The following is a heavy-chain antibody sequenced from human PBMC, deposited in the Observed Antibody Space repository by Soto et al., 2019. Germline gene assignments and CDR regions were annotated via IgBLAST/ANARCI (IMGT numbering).Heavy chain of an antibody. J-gene: IGHJ6*02. V-gene: IGHV3-33*01. D-gene: IGHD5-12*01. CDR1: GFTFSSYG. CDR2: IWYDGSNK. CDR3: ARDFLIVATTGGARYYYYGMDV. Sequence: QVQLVESGGGVVQPGRSLRLSCAASGFTFSSYGMHWVRQAPGNGLEWVAVIWYDGSNKYYADSVKGRFTISRDNSKNTLYLQMNSLRAEDTAVYYCARDFLIVATTGGARYYYYGMDVWGQGTTVTVSS.